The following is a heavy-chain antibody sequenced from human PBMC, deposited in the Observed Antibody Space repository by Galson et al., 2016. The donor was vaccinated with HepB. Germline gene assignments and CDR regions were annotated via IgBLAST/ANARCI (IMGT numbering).Heavy chain of an antibody. J-gene: IGHJ5*02. D-gene: IGHD5-18*01. CDR1: GFTLSGSA. Sequence: SLRLSCAASGFTLSGSAMHWVRQASGKGLEWVGRIRSKANSYATAYAASLKGRFTISRDDSKNTAYLQMNSLKTEDTAVYYCTRHISRTDTAMVYGFDPWGQGTLVTVSS. CDR3: TRHISRTDTAMVYGFDP. CDR2: IRSKANSYAT. V-gene: IGHV3-73*01.